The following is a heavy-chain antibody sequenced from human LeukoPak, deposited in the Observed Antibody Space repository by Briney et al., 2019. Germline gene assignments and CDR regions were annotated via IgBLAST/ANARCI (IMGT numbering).Heavy chain of an antibody. J-gene: IGHJ4*02. V-gene: IGHV3-30*02. CDR2: IRYDGSNK. Sequence: GRSLRLSCAASGFTFSNYGMHWVRQAPGKGLEWVAFIRYDGSNKYYADSVKGRFTISRDNSKNTLYLQMNSLRAEDTAVYYCAQIVAEDPDYWGQGTLVTASS. CDR1: GFTFSNYG. D-gene: IGHD5-12*01. CDR3: AQIVAEDPDY.